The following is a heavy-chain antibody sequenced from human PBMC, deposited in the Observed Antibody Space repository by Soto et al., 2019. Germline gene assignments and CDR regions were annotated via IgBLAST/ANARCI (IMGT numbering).Heavy chain of an antibody. CDR2: IKQDGSEK. V-gene: IGHV3-7*01. CDR3: ARDRSLGAGNYEFWSGDYKEGYYGMDV. J-gene: IGHJ6*02. D-gene: IGHD3-3*01. CDR1: GFTFSSYW. Sequence: GGSLRLSCAASGFTFSSYWMSWVRQAPGKGLEWVANIKQDGSEKYYVDSVKGRFTISRDNAKNTLYLQMNSLRAEDTAVYYCARDRSLGAGNYEFWSGDYKEGYYGMDVWGQGTTVTVSS.